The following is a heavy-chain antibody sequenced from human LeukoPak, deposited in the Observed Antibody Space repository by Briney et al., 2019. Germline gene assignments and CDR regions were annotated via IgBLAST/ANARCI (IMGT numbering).Heavy chain of an antibody. CDR2: INPNSGGT. CDR1: GYTFTGYY. V-gene: IGHV1-2*02. CDR3: ARALSWDRLGLLTVVY. J-gene: IGHJ4*02. D-gene: IGHD1-26*01. Sequence: ASVKVSCKASGYTFTGYYMHWVRQAPGQGIEWMGWINPNSGGTNYAQKFQGRVTMTRDTSISTAYMELSRLRSDDTAVYYCARALSWDRLGLLTVVYWGQGTLVTVSS.